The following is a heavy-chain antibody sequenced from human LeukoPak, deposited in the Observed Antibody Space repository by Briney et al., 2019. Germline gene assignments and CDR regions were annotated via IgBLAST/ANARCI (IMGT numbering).Heavy chain of an antibody. CDR3: AKALTPLTTVPRGPLDI. CDR2: ITRSSGTV. V-gene: IGHV3-9*01. J-gene: IGHJ3*02. CDR1: GFNFDYYA. Sequence: SLKISCAASGFNFDYYAMYWVRQVPGKGLEWVSGITRSSGTVDYAASVKGRFTISRDNAKNSLYLQMNSLRPEDTAFYYCAKALTPLTTVPRGPLDIWGQGKMVTVSS. D-gene: IGHD4-17*01.